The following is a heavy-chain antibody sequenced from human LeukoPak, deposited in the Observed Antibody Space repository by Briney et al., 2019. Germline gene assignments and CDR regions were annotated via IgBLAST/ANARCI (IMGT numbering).Heavy chain of an antibody. V-gene: IGHV1-69*13. J-gene: IGHJ4*02. CDR3: ASIEDYYDSSGPGGTFDY. CDR1: GGTFSSYA. Sequence: SVKVSCKASGGTFSSYAISWVRQAPGQGLEWMGGIIPIFGTANYAQKFQGRVTITADESTGTAYMELSSLRSEDTAVYYCASIEDYYDSSGPGGTFDYWGQGTLVTVSS. D-gene: IGHD3-22*01. CDR2: IIPIFGTA.